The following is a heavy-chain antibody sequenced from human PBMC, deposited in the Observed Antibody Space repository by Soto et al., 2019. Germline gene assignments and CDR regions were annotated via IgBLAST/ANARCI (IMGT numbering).Heavy chain of an antibody. D-gene: IGHD2-2*01. CDR2: ISVYSGDK. CDR3: TRQHCTGTTCYSSDY. Sequence: GSVKVSCKASGYTFTSSGISWVRQAPGQALEWMGWISVYSGDKYYVQKLRDRVKLTVDTPAGTAYMELRSLNSDDTGVYYCTRQHCTGTTCYSSDYGGQGSLFKVS. J-gene: IGHJ4*02. CDR1: GYTFTSSG. V-gene: IGHV1-18*04.